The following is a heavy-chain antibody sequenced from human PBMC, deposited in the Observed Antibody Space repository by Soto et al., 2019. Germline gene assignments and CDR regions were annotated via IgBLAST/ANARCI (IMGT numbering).Heavy chain of an antibody. J-gene: IGHJ6*02. V-gene: IGHV1-18*01. Sequence: ASVKVSSKASGYTFTSYGISWVRHAPGQGLEWMGWISAYNGNTNYGQKLQGRVIMTTDTSTSTAYMGLRSVRSDDTAVYYCARDLVVVVAAFDYYYYYGMDVWGQGTTVTVSS. CDR1: GYTFTSYG. D-gene: IGHD2-15*01. CDR2: ISAYNGNT. CDR3: ARDLVVVVAAFDYYYYYGMDV.